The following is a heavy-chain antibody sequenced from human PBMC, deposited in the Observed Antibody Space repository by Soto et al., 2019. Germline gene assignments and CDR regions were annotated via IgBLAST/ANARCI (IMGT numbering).Heavy chain of an antibody. CDR3: ARAELGMGYFDL. Sequence: SETLSLTCAVYGGSFSGYYWSWIRQPPGKGLEWIGEINHSGSTNYNPSLKSRVTISVDTSKNQFSLKLSSVTAADTAVYYCARAELGMGYFDLWGRGTLVTVSS. J-gene: IGHJ2*01. V-gene: IGHV4-34*01. D-gene: IGHD7-27*01. CDR1: GGSFSGYY. CDR2: INHSGST.